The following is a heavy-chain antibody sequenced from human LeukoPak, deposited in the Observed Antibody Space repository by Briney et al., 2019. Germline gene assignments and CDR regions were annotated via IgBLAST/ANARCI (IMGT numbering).Heavy chain of an antibody. CDR1: GGTFSSYA. CDR3: AREYSGYDYSAFDY. V-gene: IGHV1-69*13. J-gene: IGHJ4*02. Sequence: GASVKVSCKASGGTFSSYAISWVRQAPGQGLEWMGGIIPIFGTANYAQKFQGRVTITADESTSTAHMELSSLRSEDTAVYYCAREYSGYDYSAFDYWGQGTLVTVSS. CDR2: IIPIFGTA. D-gene: IGHD5-12*01.